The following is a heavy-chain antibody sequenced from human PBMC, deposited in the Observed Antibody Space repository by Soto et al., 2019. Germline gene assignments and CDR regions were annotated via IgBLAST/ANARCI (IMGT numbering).Heavy chain of an antibody. CDR2: ISYDGSNK. D-gene: IGHD2-2*01. Sequence: GGSLRLSCAASGFTFSSYAMHWVRQAPGKGLEWVAVISYDGSNKYYADSVKGRFTISRDNSKNTLYLQMNSLRAEDTAVYYCASNIVVPATYYYYYGMDVWGQGTTVTVSS. V-gene: IGHV3-30-3*01. CDR3: ASNIVVPATYYYYYGMDV. J-gene: IGHJ6*02. CDR1: GFTFSSYA.